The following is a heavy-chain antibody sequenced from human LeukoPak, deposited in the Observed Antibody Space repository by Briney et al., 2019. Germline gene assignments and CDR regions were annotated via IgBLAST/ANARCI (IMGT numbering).Heavy chain of an antibody. CDR3: ARGLITIFGVVIGYIDY. CDR2: INPNSGGT. D-gene: IGHD3-3*01. V-gene: IGHV1-2*02. Sequence: GASVKVSCKASGYTFTGYYMHWVRQAPGQGLEWMGWINPNSGGTNYAQKFQGRVTMTRDTSISTAYMELSRLRSDDTAVYYCARGLITIFGVVIGYIDYWGQGTLVTVSS. CDR1: GYTFTGYY. J-gene: IGHJ4*02.